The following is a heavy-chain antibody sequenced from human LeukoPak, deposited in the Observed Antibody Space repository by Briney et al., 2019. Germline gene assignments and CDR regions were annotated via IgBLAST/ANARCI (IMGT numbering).Heavy chain of an antibody. D-gene: IGHD6-19*01. Sequence: SETLSLTCTVSGGSISSSSYYWGWIRQPPGKGLEWIGSIHYSGSTYYNPSLKSRVAISVDTSKNQFSLKLSSVTAADTAVYYCARDTRWYSSGWRPYNWFDPWGQGTLVTVSS. CDR3: ARDTRWYSSGWRPYNWFDP. CDR2: IHYSGST. V-gene: IGHV4-39*07. J-gene: IGHJ5*02. CDR1: GGSISSSSYY.